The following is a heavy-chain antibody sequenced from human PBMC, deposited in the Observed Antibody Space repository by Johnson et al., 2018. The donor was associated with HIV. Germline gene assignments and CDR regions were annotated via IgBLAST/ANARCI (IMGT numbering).Heavy chain of an antibody. CDR1: GFTFSSYA. CDR3: AGKTGYDAFDM. CDR2: ISYDGSNK. D-gene: IGHD3-9*01. Sequence: QVQLVESGGGVVQPGRSLRLSCAASGFTFSSYAMHWVRQAPGKGLEWVAVISYDGSNKYYADSVKGRFTISRDNSKNTLYLQMNSLRAEDTAVYYCAGKTGYDAFDMWGQGTMVTVSS. V-gene: IGHV3-30-3*01. J-gene: IGHJ3*02.